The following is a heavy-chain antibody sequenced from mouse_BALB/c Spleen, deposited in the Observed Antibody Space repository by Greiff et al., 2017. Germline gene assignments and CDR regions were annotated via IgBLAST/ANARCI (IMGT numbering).Heavy chain of an antibody. CDR3: ARHAGNYYAMDY. J-gene: IGHJ4*01. Sequence: EVQGVESGGGLVKPGGSLKLSCAASGFAFSSYDMSWVRQTPEKRLEWVAYISSGGGSTYYPDTVKGRFTISRDNAKNTLYLQMSSLKSEDTAMYYCARHAGNYYAMDYWGQGTSVTVSS. CDR2: ISSGGGST. CDR1: GFAFSSYD. V-gene: IGHV5-12-1*01. D-gene: IGHD2-1*01.